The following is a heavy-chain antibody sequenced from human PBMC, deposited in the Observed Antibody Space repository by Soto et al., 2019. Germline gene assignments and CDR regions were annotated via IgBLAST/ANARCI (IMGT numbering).Heavy chain of an antibody. CDR1: GFTFSSYG. V-gene: IGHV3-30*18. CDR3: AKVSSYDFWSGYSQNYYYYYGMDV. Sequence: PGGSLRLSCAASGFTFSSYGMHWVRQAPGKGLEWVAVISYDGSNKYYADSVKGRFTISRDNSKNTLYLQMNSLRAEDTAVYYCAKVSSYDFWSGYSQNYYYYYGMDVWGQGTTVTVSS. D-gene: IGHD3-3*01. J-gene: IGHJ6*02. CDR2: ISYDGSNK.